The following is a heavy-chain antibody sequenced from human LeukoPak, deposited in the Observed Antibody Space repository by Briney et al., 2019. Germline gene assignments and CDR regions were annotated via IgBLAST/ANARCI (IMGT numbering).Heavy chain of an antibody. CDR1: GYTFTDYY. D-gene: IGHD2-2*01. Sequence: SFKGAGYTFTDYYMDWVRQAPGQGVEGMGWINPNDGDTNYSQKVQGRVTITRDTANSTDHMEVSRLRSDDTAVYYCARANFLYCSSSTCLFDYWGQGPLVTVSS. V-gene: IGHV1-2*02. CDR2: INPNDGDT. J-gene: IGHJ4*02. CDR3: ARANFLYCSSSTCLFDY.